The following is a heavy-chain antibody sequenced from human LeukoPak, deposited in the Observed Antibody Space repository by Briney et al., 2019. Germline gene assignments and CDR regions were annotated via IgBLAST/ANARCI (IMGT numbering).Heavy chain of an antibody. D-gene: IGHD3-22*01. CDR2: IYYSGST. V-gene: IGHV4-59*01. CDR1: GGSISSYY. J-gene: IGHJ4*02. Sequence: SETLSLTCTVSGGSISSYYWSWIRQPPGKGLEWIGYIYYSGSTNYNPSLKSRVTISVDTSKNQFSLKLSSVTAADTAVYYCARTNYYDSSGYYLYWGQGTLVTVSS. CDR3: ARTNYYDSSGYYLY.